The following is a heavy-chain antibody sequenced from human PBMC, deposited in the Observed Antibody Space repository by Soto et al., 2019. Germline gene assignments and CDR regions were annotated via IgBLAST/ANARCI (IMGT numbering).Heavy chain of an antibody. J-gene: IGHJ3*02. CDR2: IYYSGST. V-gene: IGHV4-59*01. CDR3: AREKVAVAGTGAFDI. D-gene: IGHD6-19*01. Sequence: KPSETLSLTCTVSGGSISSYYWSWIRQPPGKGLEWIGYIYYSGSTNYNPSLKSRVTISVDTSKNQFSLKLSSVTAADTAVYYCAREKVAVAGTGAFDIWGQGTMVTVSS. CDR1: GGSISSYY.